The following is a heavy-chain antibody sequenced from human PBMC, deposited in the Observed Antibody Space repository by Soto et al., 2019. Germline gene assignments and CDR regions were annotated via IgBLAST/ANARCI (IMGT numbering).Heavy chain of an antibody. CDR3: ARDLLEGYGHARQPDY. Sequence: VGSLRLSCVASGFTFRAYSMSWVRQAPGQGLEWVSSITSSSTYIYYTRSVEGRFTISRDDAKNSLHLQMNSLRAEDTAVYYCARDLLEGYGHARQPDYWGQGTLVTVS. CDR1: GFTFRAYS. CDR2: ITSSSTYI. J-gene: IGHJ4*02. D-gene: IGHD5-18*01. V-gene: IGHV3-21*06.